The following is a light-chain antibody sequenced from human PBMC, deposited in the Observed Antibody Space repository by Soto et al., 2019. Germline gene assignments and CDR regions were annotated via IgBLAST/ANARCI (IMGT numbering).Light chain of an antibody. CDR2: GAS. Sequence: DIQLTQSPSFLSASVGDRVTITCRASQGIRSYLAWYQVKPGKAPKPLIYGASTLPSGVPSRFSGSGSGTEFTLTISSLQPEDFATYYCQQLKSYPLTFGGGTKVEIK. CDR1: QGIRSY. J-gene: IGKJ4*01. V-gene: IGKV1-9*01. CDR3: QQLKSYPLT.